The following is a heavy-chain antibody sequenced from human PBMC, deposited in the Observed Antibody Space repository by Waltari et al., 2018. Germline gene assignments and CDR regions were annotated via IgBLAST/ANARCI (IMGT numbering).Heavy chain of an antibody. V-gene: IGHV4-39*07. D-gene: IGHD1-26*01. CDR2: IYYSGST. J-gene: IGHJ4*02. CDR3: ARVGRWELLY. Sequence: QLQLQESGPGLVKPSETLSLTCTVSGGSISRSSYYWGWIRQPPGKGLEWIGSIYYSGSTYYNPSLKSRVTISVDTSKNQFALKLSSVTAADTAVYYCARVGRWELLYWGQGTLVTVSS. CDR1: GGSISRSSYY.